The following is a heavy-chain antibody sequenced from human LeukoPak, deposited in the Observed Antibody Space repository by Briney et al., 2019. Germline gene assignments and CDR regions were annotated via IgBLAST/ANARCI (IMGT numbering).Heavy chain of an antibody. V-gene: IGHV4-39*02. J-gene: IGHJ4*02. CDR3: AGEYSSSPAY. D-gene: IGHD6-6*01. Sequence: SETLSLTCTVSGGSISSSLYHWRWLRRPPGKGLEWIGSIYHDGTTYHNPSLKSRLTLSVDTSNNHFSLRLSSVTAADTAVYYCAGEYSSSPAYWGQGTLVTVSS. CDR1: GGSISSSLYH. CDR2: IYHDGTT.